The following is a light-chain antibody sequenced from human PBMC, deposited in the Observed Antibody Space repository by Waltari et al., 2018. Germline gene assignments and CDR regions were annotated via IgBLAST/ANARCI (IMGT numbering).Light chain of an antibody. CDR2: GS. J-gene: IGLJ3*02. CDR3: STWDYSLSAWV. Sequence: QSALTQEASVSGTVGQKVTLSCTGTSNNIGSYAVDWYQQISHGAPKIVMSGSSLPSGIPDRFSGSKYGTTASLTISVLQPEDEADYYCSTWDYSLSAWVFGGGTKLTVL. CDR1: SNNIGSYA. V-gene: IGLV1-36*01.